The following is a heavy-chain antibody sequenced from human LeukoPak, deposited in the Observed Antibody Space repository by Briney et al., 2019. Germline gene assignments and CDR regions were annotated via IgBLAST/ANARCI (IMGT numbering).Heavy chain of an antibody. J-gene: IGHJ4*02. D-gene: IGHD2-15*01. V-gene: IGHV1-69*05. Sequence: GASVKVSCKASGGTFSSYAISWVRQAAGQGLEWMGGIIPIFGTANYAQKFQGRVTITTDESTSTAYMELSSLRSEDTAVYYCAITKGAYCSGGSCYSGPGDRDYWGQGTLVTVSS. CDR1: GGTFSSYA. CDR2: IIPIFGTA. CDR3: AITKGAYCSGGSCYSGPGDRDY.